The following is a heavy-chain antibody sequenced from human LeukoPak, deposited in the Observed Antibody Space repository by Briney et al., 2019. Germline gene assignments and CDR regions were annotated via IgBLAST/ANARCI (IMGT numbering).Heavy chain of an antibody. J-gene: IGHJ6*03. CDR1: GFTFSDYA. Sequence: GGSLRLSCAASGFTFSDYAMHWVRQAPGKGLEWVSGISWNSGGIIYADSVKGRFTISRDNDKNSVYLQMNSLIPEDTALYYCTKDSSHFYYYYMDVWGKGTTVTVSS. CDR2: ISWNSGGI. V-gene: IGHV3-9*01. CDR3: TKDSSHFYYYYMDV. D-gene: IGHD3-3*02.